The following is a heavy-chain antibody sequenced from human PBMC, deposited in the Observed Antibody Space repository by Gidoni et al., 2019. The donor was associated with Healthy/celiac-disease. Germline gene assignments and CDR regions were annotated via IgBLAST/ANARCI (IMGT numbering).Heavy chain of an antibody. D-gene: IGHD5-12*01. Sequence: QVQLVQSGAEGKKQGSSVKVSCKESGGTFSSYAISWVRQAPGQGLEWMGGIIPIFGTANYAQKFQGRVTITADESTSSAYMELSSLRSEDTAVYYCARAVDIVANWGYMDVWGKGTTVTFSS. CDR1: GGTFSSYA. J-gene: IGHJ6*03. CDR2: IIPIFGTA. CDR3: ARAVDIVANWGYMDV. V-gene: IGHV1-69*01.